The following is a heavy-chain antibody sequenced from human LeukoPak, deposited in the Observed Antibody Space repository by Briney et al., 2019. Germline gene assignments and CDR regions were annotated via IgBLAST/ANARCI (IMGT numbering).Heavy chain of an antibody. CDR3: ARVTGRILIDY. J-gene: IGHJ4*02. D-gene: IGHD3-9*01. Sequence: GWTLRLSCAASGFTFSDYGMSWVRQAPGKGLEWVSAICGSGGCTYYADSVKGRFSVSRDNSKSTLYLQVNSLRAEDTAVYYCARVTGRILIDYWGQGTLVTVSS. CDR1: GFTFSDYG. V-gene: IGHV3-23*01. CDR2: ICGSGGCT.